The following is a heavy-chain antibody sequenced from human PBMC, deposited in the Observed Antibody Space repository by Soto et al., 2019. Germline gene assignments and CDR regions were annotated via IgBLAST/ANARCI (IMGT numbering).Heavy chain of an antibody. CDR2: INNSGST. CDR1: GGSFSGYY. V-gene: IGHV4-34*01. CDR3: ARLTLRRDGDK. D-gene: IGHD3-16*01. Sequence: SETLSLTCAVYGGSFSGYYWSWIRQPPGKGLEWIGEINNSGSTNYNPSLKSRVTISVDTSKNQFSLKLSSVTAADTAVYYCARLTLRRDGDKWGQGTLVTVSS. J-gene: IGHJ4*02.